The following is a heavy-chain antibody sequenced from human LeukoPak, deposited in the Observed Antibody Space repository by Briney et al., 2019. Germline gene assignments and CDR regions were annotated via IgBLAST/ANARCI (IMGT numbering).Heavy chain of an antibody. CDR1: GFTFRIYA. V-gene: IGHV3-30*03. Sequence: AGGSLRLSCAASGFTFRIYAMNWVRRAPGKGLEWVAIISYDGNNKYYADSVKGRFTISRDNSRNTLYLQVNSLRAEDTAVYYCAIDSSIDSWGQGTLVTVSS. CDR2: ISYDGNNK. CDR3: AIDSSIDS. J-gene: IGHJ4*02.